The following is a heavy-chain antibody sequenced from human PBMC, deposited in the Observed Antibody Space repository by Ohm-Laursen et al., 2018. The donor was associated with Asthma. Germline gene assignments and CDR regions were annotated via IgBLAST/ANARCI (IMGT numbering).Heavy chain of an antibody. J-gene: IGHJ5*02. CDR2: IWYGGTNK. CDR1: GFTFSSYA. D-gene: IGHD2-8*02. V-gene: IGHV3-33*08. CDR3: ARDFCTGGFCPKAFDP. Sequence: SLRLSCTASGFTFSSYAMSWVRQAPDKGLEFVAVIWYGGTNKYYADSVQGRFTISRDIAKNTLYLEMHSQRAEDTGVYFCARDFCTGGFCPKAFDPWGQGTLVTVSS.